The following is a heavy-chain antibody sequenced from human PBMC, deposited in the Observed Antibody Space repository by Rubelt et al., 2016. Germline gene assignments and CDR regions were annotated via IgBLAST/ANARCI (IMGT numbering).Heavy chain of an antibody. CDR2: IYYSGRT. CDR1: GGSISSGGYY. J-gene: IGHJ5*02. V-gene: IGHV4-31*03. D-gene: IGHD4-17*01. Sequence: QVQLQESGPGLVKPSQTLSLTCTVSGGSISSGGYYWSWIRQHPGKGLEWIGYIYYSGRTYYNPSLKSRVTISVDTSKNQFSLKLSSVTAADTAVYYCARSPVTTVTTNWFDPWGQGTLVTVSS. CDR3: ARSPVTTVTTNWFDP.